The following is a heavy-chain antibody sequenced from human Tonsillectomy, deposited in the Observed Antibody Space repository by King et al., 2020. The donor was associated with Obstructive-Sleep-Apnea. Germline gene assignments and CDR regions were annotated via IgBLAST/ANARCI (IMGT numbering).Heavy chain of an antibody. CDR3: AKEDYYDSSGYYYYYGMDV. J-gene: IGHJ6*02. D-gene: IGHD3-22*01. CDR2: ISYDGSNK. CDR1: GFTFSSYG. Sequence: QLVQSGGGVVQPGRSLRLSCAASGFTFSSYGMHWVRQAPGKGLEWVAVISYDGSNKYYADSVKGRFTISRVNSKNTLYLQMNSLRAEDTAVYYCAKEDYYDSSGYYYYYGMDVWGQGTTVTVSS. V-gene: IGHV3-30*18.